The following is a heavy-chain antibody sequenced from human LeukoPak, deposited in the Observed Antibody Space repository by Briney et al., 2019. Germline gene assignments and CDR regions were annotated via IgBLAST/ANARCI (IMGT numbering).Heavy chain of an antibody. J-gene: IGHJ4*02. CDR2: IIPIFGTA. V-gene: IGHV1-69*05. Sequence: GASVKVSRKVSGYTLTELSMHWVRQAPGKGLEWMGGIIPIFGTANYAQNFQGRVTITTDESTSTAYMELSSLRSEDTAVYYCATGSITIFGVVIIFQYYFDYWGQGTLVTVSS. D-gene: IGHD3-3*01. CDR1: GYTLTELS. CDR3: ATGSITIFGVVIIFQYYFDY.